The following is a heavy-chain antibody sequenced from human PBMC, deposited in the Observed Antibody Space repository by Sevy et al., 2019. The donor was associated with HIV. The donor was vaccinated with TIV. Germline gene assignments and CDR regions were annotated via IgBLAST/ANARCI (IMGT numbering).Heavy chain of an antibody. CDR3: ARDLGGYGGNSIDY. CDR1: GYTFTSYG. D-gene: IGHD2-21*02. V-gene: IGHV1-18*01. CDR2: ISAYNGNT. Sequence: ASVKVSCKASGYTFTSYGISWVRQATGQGLEWMGWISAYNGNTNYAQKLQGRVTMTTDTSTSTAYMELRSLRSDDTAVYYCARDLGGYGGNSIDYWGQGTLVTVSS. J-gene: IGHJ4*02.